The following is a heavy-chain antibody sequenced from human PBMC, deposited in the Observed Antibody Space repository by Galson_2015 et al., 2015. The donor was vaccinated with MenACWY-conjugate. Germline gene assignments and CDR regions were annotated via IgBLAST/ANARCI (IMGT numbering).Heavy chain of an antibody. CDR3: ARERYCSIHTASCYGRDYAVDL. CDR2: ISSTGNTI. Sequence: SLRVSCAASGFPFSSYDMNWVRQAPGQGLEWVSYISSTGNTIYFADYVKGRFTSSRDNVKNSLYLQMNSLRAEDTAIYYCARERYCSIHTASCYGRDYAVDLWGQGTVVTVPS. CDR1: GFPFSSYD. V-gene: IGHV3-48*03. D-gene: IGHD2-2*01. J-gene: IGHJ3*01.